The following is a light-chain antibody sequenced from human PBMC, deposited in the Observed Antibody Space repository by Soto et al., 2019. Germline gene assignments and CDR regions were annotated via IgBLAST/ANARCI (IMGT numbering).Light chain of an antibody. J-gene: IGKJ1*01. CDR2: GAS. Sequence: EIVLTQSPGTLSLSPGGRATLSCRASQRVSSGYVAWYQQKPGQAPRLLIYGASSRATGIPDRFRASASGTDFALTISSLEPEDFAVYYCQQRSNWPPWTFGQGTKVDIK. CDR3: QQRSNWPPWT. CDR1: QRVSSGY. V-gene: IGKV3D-20*02.